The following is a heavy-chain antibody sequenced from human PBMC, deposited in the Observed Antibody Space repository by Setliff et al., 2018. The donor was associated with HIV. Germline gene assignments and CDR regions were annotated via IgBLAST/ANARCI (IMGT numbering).Heavy chain of an antibody. CDR1: GGSISGYY. CDR3: ARDISNGQTVWRFDL. Sequence: SETLSLTCTVSGGSISGYYWSWIRQSPGKGLDWIGYIHYSGSTSYNPSLKSRVTMSVDTSKDQFSMKLSAVTAADTAKYYCARDISNGQTVWRFDLWGQGTMVTVSS. CDR2: IHYSGST. J-gene: IGHJ3*01. V-gene: IGHV4-59*01. D-gene: IGHD4-4*01.